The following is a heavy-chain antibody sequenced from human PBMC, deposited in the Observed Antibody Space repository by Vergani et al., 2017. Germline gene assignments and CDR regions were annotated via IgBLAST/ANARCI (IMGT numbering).Heavy chain of an antibody. CDR1: GYTFTSYY. V-gene: IGHV1-46*01. Sequence: QVQLVQSGAEVKKPGASVKVSCKASGYTFTSYYMHWVRQAPGQGLEWMGIINPSGGSTSYAQKLQGRVTMTTDTSTSTAYMELRSLRSDDTAVYYCARDMTTVTSMLSDYWGQGTLVTVSS. CDR3: ARDMTTVTSMLSDY. J-gene: IGHJ4*02. D-gene: IGHD4-17*01. CDR2: INPSGGST.